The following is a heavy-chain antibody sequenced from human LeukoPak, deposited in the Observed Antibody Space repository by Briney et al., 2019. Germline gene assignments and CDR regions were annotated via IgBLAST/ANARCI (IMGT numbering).Heavy chain of an antibody. CDR3: ASSQQELGYCSGGSCPRYFQH. Sequence: SETLSLTCAVYGGSFSGYCWSWIRQPPGKGLEWIGEINHSGSTNYNPSLKSRVTISVDTSKNQFSLKLSSVTAADTAVYYYASSQQELGYCSGGSCPRYFQHWGQGTLVTVSS. D-gene: IGHD2-15*01. CDR1: GGSFSGYC. V-gene: IGHV4-34*01. CDR2: INHSGST. J-gene: IGHJ1*01.